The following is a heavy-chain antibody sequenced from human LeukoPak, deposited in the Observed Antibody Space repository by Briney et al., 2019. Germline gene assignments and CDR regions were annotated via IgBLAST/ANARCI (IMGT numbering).Heavy chain of an antibody. CDR3: ARGSPSYYYDSSGYYGY. CDR1: GYTFTSYD. J-gene: IGHJ4*02. D-gene: IGHD3-22*01. CDR2: MNPNSGNT. V-gene: IGHV1-8*01. Sequence: ASVKVPCKASGYTFTSYDINWVRQATGQGLEWMGWMNPNSGNTGYAQKFQGRVTMTRNTSISTAYMELSSLRSEDTAVYYCARGSPSYYYDSSGYYGYWGQGTLVTVSS.